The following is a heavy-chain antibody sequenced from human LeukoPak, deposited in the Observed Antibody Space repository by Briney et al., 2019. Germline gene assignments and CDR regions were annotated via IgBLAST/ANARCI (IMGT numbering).Heavy chain of an antibody. J-gene: IGHJ4*02. D-gene: IGHD7-27*01. CDR3: ARDRDWGCSYCSY. Sequence: GGSLRLSCSASGFTFSSHTMLWVRQAPGKGLEWVAVIWFDGSNKYYADSVKGRFTISRDNSKNTLYLQMNSLRAEDTAVYYCARDRDWGCSYCSYWGQGTLVTVSS. CDR2: IWFDGSNK. CDR1: GFTFSSHT. V-gene: IGHV3-33*08.